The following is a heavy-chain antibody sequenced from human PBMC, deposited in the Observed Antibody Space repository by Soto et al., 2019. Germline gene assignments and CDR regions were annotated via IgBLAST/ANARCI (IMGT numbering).Heavy chain of an antibody. J-gene: IGHJ6*02. D-gene: IGHD3-10*01. Sequence: GGSLRLSCAASGFTFSSYGMHWVRQAPGKGLEGVAVIWYDGSNKYYADSVKGRFTISRDNSKNTLYLQMNSLRAEDTAVYYCARDALTMVRGAQYYYYYYGMDVWGQGTTVTVSS. V-gene: IGHV3-33*01. CDR3: ARDALTMVRGAQYYYYYYGMDV. CDR2: IWYDGSNK. CDR1: GFTFSSYG.